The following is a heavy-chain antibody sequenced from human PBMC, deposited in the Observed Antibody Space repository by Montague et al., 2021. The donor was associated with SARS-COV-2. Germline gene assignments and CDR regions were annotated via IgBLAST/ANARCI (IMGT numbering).Heavy chain of an antibody. CDR2: IYWDDDK. CDR3: AHRPSIAAAGTFRFDP. V-gene: IGHV2-5*02. J-gene: IGHJ5*02. CDR1: GFSLSTSGVG. D-gene: IGHD6-13*01. Sequence: PALVKPTQTLTLTCTFSGFSLSTSGVGVGWIRQPPGKALEWLALIYWDDDKRYSPSLKSRLTITKDTSKNQVVLTMTNMDPMDTATYYCAHRPSIAAAGTFRFDPWGQGTLVTVFS.